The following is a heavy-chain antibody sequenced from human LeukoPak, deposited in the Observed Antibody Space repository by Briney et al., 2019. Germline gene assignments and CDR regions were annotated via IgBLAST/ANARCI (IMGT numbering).Heavy chain of an antibody. Sequence: PSETLSLTCTVSGGSISTYSWSWIRQPPGKGLEWIGYIYYSGTTNYNSSLKSRVTMSVDTSKNQFSLKLTSVTAADTAVYYCARDGYCGRDCYFAHFDYWGQGTLVTVSS. D-gene: IGHD2-21*02. CDR1: GGSISTYS. CDR2: IYYSGTT. V-gene: IGHV4-59*12. J-gene: IGHJ4*02. CDR3: ARDGYCGRDCYFAHFDY.